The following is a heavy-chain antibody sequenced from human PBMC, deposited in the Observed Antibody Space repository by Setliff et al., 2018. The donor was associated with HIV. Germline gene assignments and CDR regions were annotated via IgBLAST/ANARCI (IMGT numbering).Heavy chain of an antibody. CDR2: MHYSGNT. J-gene: IGHJ4*02. Sequence: PSETLSLTCTVSGGSISSSNYYWGWSRQPQGKGLEYIGSMHYSGNTYYNPSLKGRVTISVDTSKNQFSLRLSSVTAADTAIYYCARQYQLYGDTYRYFDCWGQGTPVTVSS. CDR1: GGSISSSNYY. V-gene: IGHV4-39*01. D-gene: IGHD4-17*01. CDR3: ARQYQLYGDTYRYFDC.